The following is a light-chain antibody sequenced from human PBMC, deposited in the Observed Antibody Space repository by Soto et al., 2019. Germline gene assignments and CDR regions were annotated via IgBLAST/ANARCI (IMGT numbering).Light chain of an antibody. CDR3: QQYNDWPLT. CDR1: QSVSSN. V-gene: IGKV3-15*01. CDR2: GAS. Sequence: DMVMTQSPATLSLSPGERATLSCRASQSVSSNLAWYQQKPGQAPRLLIHGASTRATGIPARFSGSGSETEFTLTISSLQSEDFGVYYCQQYNDWPLTFGGGTKVAIK. J-gene: IGKJ4*01.